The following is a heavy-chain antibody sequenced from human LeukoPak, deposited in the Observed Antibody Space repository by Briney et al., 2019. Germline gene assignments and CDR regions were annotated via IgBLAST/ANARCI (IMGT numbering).Heavy chain of an antibody. CDR3: AREGSVRYCSSTSCYLGYHFDY. D-gene: IGHD2-2*01. V-gene: IGHV4-4*07. Sequence: PSETLSLTCTVSGGSISSYYWSWIRQPAGKGLEWIGRIYTSGSTNYNPSLKSRVTMSVDTSKNQFSLKLSSVTAADTAVYYCAREGSVRYCSSTSCYLGYHFDYWGQGTLVTVSS. J-gene: IGHJ4*02. CDR1: GGSISSYY. CDR2: IYTSGST.